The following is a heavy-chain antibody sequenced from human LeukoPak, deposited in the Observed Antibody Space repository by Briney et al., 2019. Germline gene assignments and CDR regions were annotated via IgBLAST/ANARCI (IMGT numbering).Heavy chain of an antibody. CDR2: IYHSGST. V-gene: IGHV4-38-2*02. CDR3: AREPGYSSGSVD. CDR1: GYSISSGYY. D-gene: IGHD6-19*01. J-gene: IGHJ4*02. Sequence: SETLSLTCTVSGYSISSGYYWGWIRQPPGKGLEWIGSIYHSGSTYYNLSLKSRVTISVDTSKNQFSLKLSSVTAADTAVYYCAREPGYSSGSVDWGQGTLVTVPS.